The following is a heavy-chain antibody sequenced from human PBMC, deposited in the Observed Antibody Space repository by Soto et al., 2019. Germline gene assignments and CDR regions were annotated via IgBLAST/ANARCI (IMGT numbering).Heavy chain of an antibody. Sequence: SETLSLPCTVSGGSIISGDYYWSWIRQPPGKGLEWIGYIYYSGSTYYNPSLKSRVTISVDTPKNQFSLKLSSVTAADTAVYYCASHYYDSSPPFNWGQGTLVTVSS. V-gene: IGHV4-30-4*01. CDR1: GGSIISGDYY. J-gene: IGHJ4*02. CDR3: ASHYYDSSPPFN. D-gene: IGHD3-22*01. CDR2: IYYSGST.